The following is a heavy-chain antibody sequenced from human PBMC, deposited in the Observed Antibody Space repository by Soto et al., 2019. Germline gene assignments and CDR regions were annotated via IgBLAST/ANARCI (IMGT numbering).Heavy chain of an antibody. D-gene: IGHD6-6*01. V-gene: IGHV1-69*13. CDR1: GCAFSSYA. CDR3: SRWAATLDSSSSRSSWYHYYYGMDV. CDR2: IIIQFGTA. Sequence: SVKVSFKASGCAFSSYAMSWVRQAPGQGLEWIGGIIIQFGTANYAQKFQVRVTITADESTSTAYMELSSLRSEDTAVYYWSRWAATLDSSSSRSSWYHYYYGMDVWGQGTTVTVSS. J-gene: IGHJ6*02.